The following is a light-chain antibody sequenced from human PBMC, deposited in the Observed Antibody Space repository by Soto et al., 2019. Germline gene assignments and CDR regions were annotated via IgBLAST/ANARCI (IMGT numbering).Light chain of an antibody. CDR2: RAS. V-gene: IGKV3-20*01. CDR1: QTVIRNY. Sequence: EIVLTPSPDTLSLSPGERVTLSCRASQTVIRNYLAWHQQKPGQTPRLLVYRASIRATGIPDRFTGSGSGTDFTLTISRLEPEDFAVYYCQQYGSSPLTFGGGTKVDIK. J-gene: IGKJ4*01. CDR3: QQYGSSPLT.